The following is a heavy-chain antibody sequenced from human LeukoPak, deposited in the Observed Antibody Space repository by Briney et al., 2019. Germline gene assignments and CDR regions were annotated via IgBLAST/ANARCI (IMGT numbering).Heavy chain of an antibody. J-gene: IGHJ4*02. CDR1: GFTFSSYD. CDR2: ISSSSSYI. CDR3: ARATVTPIDFDY. V-gene: IGHV3-21*01. Sequence: GGSLRLSCAASGFTFSSYDMHWVRQATGKGLEWVSSISSSSSYIYYADSVKGRFTISRDNAKNSLYLQMNSLRAEDTAVYYCARATVTPIDFDYWGQGTLVTVSS. D-gene: IGHD4-17*01.